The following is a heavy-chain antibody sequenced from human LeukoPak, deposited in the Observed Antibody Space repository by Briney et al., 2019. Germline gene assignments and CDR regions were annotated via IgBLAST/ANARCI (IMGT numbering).Heavy chain of an antibody. CDR1: GFTFDDYA. D-gene: IGHD2-2*01. V-gene: IGHV3-23*01. CDR2: ISGSGGST. J-gene: IGHJ4*02. CDR3: AKDRALITVVVPPTNY. Sequence: GGSLRLSCAASGFTFDDYAMHWVWQAPGKGLEWVSAISGSGGSTYYADSVKGRFTISRDNSKNTLYLQMNSLRAEDTAVYYCAKDRALITVVVPPTNYWGQGTLVTVSS.